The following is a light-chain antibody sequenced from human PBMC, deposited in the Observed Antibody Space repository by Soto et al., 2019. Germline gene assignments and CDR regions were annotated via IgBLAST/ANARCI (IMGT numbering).Light chain of an antibody. V-gene: IGKV3-15*01. Sequence: VMTQSPATLSVSPGERATLSCWASETVATNLAWYQQKPGQAPRLLISGASTRAAGISDRFGGSGSGTEFTLTISSLRSEDSDIYYCQQYCEWHPMTFGQGSKVEI. CDR3: QQYCEWHPMT. CDR1: ETVATN. CDR2: GAS. J-gene: IGKJ1*01.